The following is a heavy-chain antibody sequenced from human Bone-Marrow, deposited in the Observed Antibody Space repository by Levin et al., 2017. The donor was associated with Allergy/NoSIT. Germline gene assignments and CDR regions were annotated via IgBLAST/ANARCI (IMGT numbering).Heavy chain of an antibody. Sequence: ASVKVSCKASGYTFTDYYIHWLRQAPGQGLEWMGWINPNSGDTNYAQKFQGRVTMTRDTSISIAHMELSSLTSDGTAVYYCARAFRYCTRIRCFGNYFYYYLEVWGKGTTVTVSS. V-gene: IGHV1-2*02. CDR2: INPNSGDT. CDR3: ARAFRYCTRIRCFGNYFYYYLEV. CDR1: GYTFTDYY. J-gene: IGHJ6*03. D-gene: IGHD2-2*01.